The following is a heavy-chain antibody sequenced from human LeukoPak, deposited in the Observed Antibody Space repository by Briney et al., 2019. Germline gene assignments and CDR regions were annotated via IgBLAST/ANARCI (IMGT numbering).Heavy chain of an antibody. CDR1: GFTFSSYA. V-gene: IGHV3-23*01. Sequence: GGTLRLSCAASGFTFSSYAMSWVRQAPGKGLEWASAISGSGGSTYYADSVKGRFTISRDNSKNTLYLQMNSLRAEDTAVYYCAKDFSNYEYYFHYWGQGTLVTVSS. D-gene: IGHD4-11*01. J-gene: IGHJ4*02. CDR3: AKDFSNYEYYFHY. CDR2: ISGSGGST.